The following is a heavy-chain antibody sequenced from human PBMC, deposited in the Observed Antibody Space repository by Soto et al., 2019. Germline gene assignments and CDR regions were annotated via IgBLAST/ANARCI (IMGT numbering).Heavy chain of an antibody. CDR1: GGSISSSSFH. J-gene: IGHJ6*02. V-gene: IGHV4-61*05. CDR3: ATQGFGVLHGLVDV. Sequence: SENLALTCTVSGGSISSSSFHWGWIRQPPGKGLEWIGYMSYSGFTSYNPSLKSRVIISMDSSKNQFSLNLTSVTAADTAVYYCATQGFGVLHGLVDVWGQGTTVTVSS. CDR2: MSYSGFT. D-gene: IGHD3-10*01.